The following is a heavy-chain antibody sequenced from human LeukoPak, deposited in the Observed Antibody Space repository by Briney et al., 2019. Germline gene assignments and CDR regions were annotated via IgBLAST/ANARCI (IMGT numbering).Heavy chain of an antibody. V-gene: IGHV4-39*01. CDR2: IFYRGST. Sequence: SETLSLTCSVSGGSIISNNYYWGWIRQPPGKGLEWIGSIFYRGSTYYSPSLKSRVTVSVDTSKNQFSLRLSSVTAADTAVYYCARQPWEDSAYYFDYWGQGTLVTVSS. CDR1: GGSIISNNYY. CDR3: ARQPWEDSAYYFDY. D-gene: IGHD1-26*01. J-gene: IGHJ4*02.